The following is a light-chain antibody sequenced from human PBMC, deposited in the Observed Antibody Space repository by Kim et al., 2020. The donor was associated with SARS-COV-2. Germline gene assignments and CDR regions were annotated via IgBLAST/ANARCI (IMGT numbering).Light chain of an antibody. Sequence: GQSITISCTGTSSDVGSYNLVSWYQQHPGKAPKLMIYEGSKRPSGVSNRFSGSKSGNTASLTISGLQAEDEADYYCCSYARSSTWVFGGGTKVTVL. CDR1: SSDVGSYNL. CDR2: EGS. J-gene: IGLJ3*02. CDR3: CSYARSSTWV. V-gene: IGLV2-23*01.